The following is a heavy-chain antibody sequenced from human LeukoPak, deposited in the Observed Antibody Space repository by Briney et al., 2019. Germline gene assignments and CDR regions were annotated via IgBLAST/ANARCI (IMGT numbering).Heavy chain of an antibody. D-gene: IGHD2-2*01. CDR3: ARDLSGVPAAIRGVVVP. J-gene: IGHJ5*02. Sequence: PGGSLRLSCAASGFTFSSYEMNWVRQAPGKGLEWVSYISSSGSTIYYADSVKGRFTISRDNAKNSLYLQMNSLRAEDTAVYYCARDLSGVPAAIRGVVVPWGEGTLVTVSS. CDR1: GFTFSSYE. V-gene: IGHV3-48*03. CDR2: ISSSGSTI.